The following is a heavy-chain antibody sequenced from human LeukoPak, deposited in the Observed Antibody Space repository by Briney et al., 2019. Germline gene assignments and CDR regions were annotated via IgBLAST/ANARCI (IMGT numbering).Heavy chain of an antibody. Sequence: GGSLRLSCAASGFTFSSYGMHWVRQAPGKGLEWVAVIPYDGSNKYYADSVKGRFTISRDNSKNTLYLQMNSLRAEDTAVYYRAKDGPGYCSGGSCSYYFDYWGQGTLVTVSS. V-gene: IGHV3-30*18. D-gene: IGHD2-15*01. CDR1: GFTFSSYG. J-gene: IGHJ4*02. CDR2: IPYDGSNK. CDR3: AKDGPGYCSGGSCSYYFDY.